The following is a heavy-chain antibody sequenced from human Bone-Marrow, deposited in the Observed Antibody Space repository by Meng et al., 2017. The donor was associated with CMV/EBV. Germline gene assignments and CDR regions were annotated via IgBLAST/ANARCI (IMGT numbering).Heavy chain of an antibody. J-gene: IGHJ5*02. CDR3: ARVYCSTTSCYSLDP. CDR1: GYTFTSYY. CDR2: INPSGGST. Sequence: ASVKVSCKASGYTFTSYYMHWVRQAPGQGLEWMGIINPSGGSTSYAQKFQGRVTMTRDTSISTAYMELSRLRSDDTAVFYCARVYCSTTSCYSLDPWGQGTLVTVSS. V-gene: IGHV1-46*01. D-gene: IGHD2-2*02.